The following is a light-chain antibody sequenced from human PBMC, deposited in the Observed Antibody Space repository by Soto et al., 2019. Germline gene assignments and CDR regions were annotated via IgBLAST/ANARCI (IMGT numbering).Light chain of an antibody. Sequence: DIQLTQSPSSVSSSAGDRVTITCRASQGINSWLSWYQQKPGKAPTLLIYAASSMQSGVPSRFIGSGSGTDFTLIISRLQPEDSAMYYCQQVSRFPLTFGGGTKVQIK. CDR2: AAS. V-gene: IGKV1-12*01. CDR3: QQVSRFPLT. J-gene: IGKJ4*01. CDR1: QGINSW.